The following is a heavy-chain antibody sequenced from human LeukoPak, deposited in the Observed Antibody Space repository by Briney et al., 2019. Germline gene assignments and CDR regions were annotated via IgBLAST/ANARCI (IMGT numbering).Heavy chain of an antibody. Sequence: GGSLRLSCAASGFTFSSYAMSWVRQAPGKGLEWVSAISGSGGSTYYADSVKGRFTISRDNSKNTLYLRMNSLRAEDTAVYYCAKCSGSYIYPDDFDVWGQGTMVTVSS. V-gene: IGHV3-23*01. CDR1: GFTFSSYA. CDR2: ISGSGGST. J-gene: IGHJ3*01. CDR3: AKCSGSYIYPDDFDV. D-gene: IGHD1-26*01.